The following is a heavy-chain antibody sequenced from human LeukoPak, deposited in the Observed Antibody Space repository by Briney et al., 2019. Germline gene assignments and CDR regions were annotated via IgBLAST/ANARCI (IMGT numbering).Heavy chain of an antibody. J-gene: IGHJ6*03. Sequence: SETLSLTCTVSGGSISNYYWNWIRQPPGKGLEWIGYIFYTGSSYYNPSLKSRVTISVDTSKNQFSLKLSSVTAADTAVYYCARVYTGSSWDYYYYMDVWGKGTTVTVSS. CDR2: IFYTGSS. D-gene: IGHD6-13*01. V-gene: IGHV4-59*08. CDR1: GGSISNYY. CDR3: ARVYTGSSWDYYYYMDV.